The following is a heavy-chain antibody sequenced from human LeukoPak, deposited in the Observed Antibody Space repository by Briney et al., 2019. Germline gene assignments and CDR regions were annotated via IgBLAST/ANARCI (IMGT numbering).Heavy chain of an antibody. D-gene: IGHD4-23*01. Sequence: GGSLRLSCAASGFTFSSYGMHWVRQAPGKGLEWVAVIWYDGSNKYYADSVKGRFTISRDNSKNTLYLQMNSLRAEDTAVYYCARGPYGGNEYFQHWGQGTLVTVSS. J-gene: IGHJ1*01. V-gene: IGHV3-33*01. CDR3: ARGPYGGNEYFQH. CDR1: GFTFSSYG. CDR2: IWYDGSNK.